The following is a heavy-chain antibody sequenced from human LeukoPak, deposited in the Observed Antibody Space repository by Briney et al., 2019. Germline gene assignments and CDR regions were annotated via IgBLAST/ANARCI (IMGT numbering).Heavy chain of an antibody. D-gene: IGHD2-8*01. V-gene: IGHV1-46*01. CDR2: INPSGGST. J-gene: IGHJ4*02. Sequence: ASVTVSCKASGYTFTSYYMHWVRQAPGQGLEWMGIINPSGGSTSYAQKFQGRVTMTRDTSTSTAYMELSSLRSEDTAVYYCARSSSDIVLMVYAWDYWGQGTLVTVSS. CDR3: ARSSSDIVLMVYAWDY. CDR1: GYTFTSYY.